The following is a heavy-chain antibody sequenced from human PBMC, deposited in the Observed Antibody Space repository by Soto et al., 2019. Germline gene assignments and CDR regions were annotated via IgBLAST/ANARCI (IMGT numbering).Heavy chain of an antibody. V-gene: IGHV3-30*18. Sequence: GGSLRLSCAASGFTVSTKYMSWVRQAPGKGLEWVSVISYDGSNKYYADSVKGRFTISRDNSKNTLYLQMNSLRAEDTAVYYCAKDIVLMVYAIRGIDYWGQGTLVTVSS. CDR2: ISYDGSNK. D-gene: IGHD2-8*01. CDR3: AKDIVLMVYAIRGIDY. J-gene: IGHJ4*02. CDR1: GFTVSTKY.